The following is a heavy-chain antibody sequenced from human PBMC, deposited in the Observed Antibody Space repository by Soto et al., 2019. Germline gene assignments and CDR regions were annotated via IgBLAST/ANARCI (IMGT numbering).Heavy chain of an antibody. J-gene: IGHJ6*02. CDR2: IKQDGSEK. CDR3: ARYSPMVTGYGMDV. D-gene: IGHD5-18*01. CDR1: GFTFSSYW. Sequence: HPGGSLRLSCAASGFTFSSYWMIWVRQAPGKGLEWVANIKQDGSEKYYVDSVKGRFTISRDNAKNSLYLQMNSLRAEDTAVYYCARYSPMVTGYGMDVWGQGTTVTVSS. V-gene: IGHV3-7*01.